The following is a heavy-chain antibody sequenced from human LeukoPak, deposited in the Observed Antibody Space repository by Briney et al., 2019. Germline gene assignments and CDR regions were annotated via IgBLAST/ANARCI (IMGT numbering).Heavy chain of an antibody. D-gene: IGHD6-19*01. Sequence: SETLSLTCTVSGGSMSDYYWSWIRQPPGRGLEWIGYSGNTNYNPSLRSRVIISVDTSKNQFSLKLSSVTAADTAVYYCARSGNTPGIAVAWGQGTLVTVSS. CDR3: ARSGNTPGIAVA. V-gene: IGHV4-59*08. CDR1: GGSMSDYY. J-gene: IGHJ4*02. CDR2: YSGNT.